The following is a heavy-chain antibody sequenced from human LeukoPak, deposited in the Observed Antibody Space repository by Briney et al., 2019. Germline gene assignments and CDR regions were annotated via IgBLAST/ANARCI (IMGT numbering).Heavy chain of an antibody. CDR3: ARHVLFYGGNSNYFDY. V-gene: IGHV3-53*01. D-gene: IGHD4-23*01. CDR1: GFTVSSNY. J-gene: IGHJ4*02. Sequence: PGGSLRLSCAASGFTVSSNYMSWVRQAPGKGLEWVSVIYSGGSTYYADSVKGRFTVSRDNSKNTLYLQMSSLRVEDTAVYYCARHVLFYGGNSNYFDYWGQGTLVTVSS. CDR2: IYSGGST.